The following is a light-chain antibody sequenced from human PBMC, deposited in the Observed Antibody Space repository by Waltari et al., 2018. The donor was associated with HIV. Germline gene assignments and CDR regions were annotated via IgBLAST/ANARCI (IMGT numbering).Light chain of an antibody. CDR2: EVS. Sequence: QSALTPPASVSGSPGQSLSIPCPGTSRDVGGYNPVPWYQQHPAKAPKLVILEVSNRPSGVYNRFSGSKSGNRASLTISGLQAEDEAYYYCSSYTSSDTVVFGGGTKVTVL. CDR3: SSYTSSDTVV. J-gene: IGLJ2*01. V-gene: IGLV2-14*01. CDR1: SRDVGGYNP.